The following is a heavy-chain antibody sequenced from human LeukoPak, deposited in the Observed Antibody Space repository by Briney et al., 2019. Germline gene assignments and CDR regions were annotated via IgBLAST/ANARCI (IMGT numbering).Heavy chain of an antibody. CDR2: IGGGDT. CDR3: AKDGQSFNSMYDYFDS. CDR1: GFTFRNFA. D-gene: IGHD2-8*01. V-gene: IGHV3-23*01. Sequence: PGGSLRLSCSASGFTFRNFAISWVRQAPGKGLKWVSSIGGGDTHYADSVKGRFTISRDDSRSTVDLQMSSLRAEDTAVYYCAKDGQSFNSMYDYFDSWGQGTLVTVSS. J-gene: IGHJ4*02.